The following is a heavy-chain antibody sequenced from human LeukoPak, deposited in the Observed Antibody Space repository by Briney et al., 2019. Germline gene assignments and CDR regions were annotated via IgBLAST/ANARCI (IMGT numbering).Heavy chain of an antibody. CDR1: GYTFTSYG. V-gene: IGHV1-18*01. D-gene: IGHD2-2*01. CDR2: ISAYNGNT. CDR3: ARDCSSTSCYRSAGVAFNI. J-gene: IGHJ3*02. Sequence: GASVKVSCKASGYTFTSYGISWVRQAPGQGLEWMGWISAYNGNTNYAQKLQGRVTMTTDTSTSTAYMELRSLRSDDTAVYYCARDCSSTSCYRSAGVAFNIWGQGTMVTVSS.